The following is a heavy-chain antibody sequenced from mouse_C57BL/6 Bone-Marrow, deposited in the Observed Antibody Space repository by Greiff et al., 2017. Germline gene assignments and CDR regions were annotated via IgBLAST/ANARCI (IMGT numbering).Heavy chain of an antibody. J-gene: IGHJ4*01. D-gene: IGHD2-4*01. CDR2: ISNLAYSI. CDR3: ARYDYDGDAMDY. CDR1: GFTFSDYG. V-gene: IGHV5-15*01. Sequence: DVKLQESGGGLVQPGGSLKLSCAASGFTFSDYGMAWVRQAPRKGPEWVAFISNLAYSIYYADTVTGRFTISRENDKRTLYLEMSSLRSEDTAMYYCARYDYDGDAMDYWGQGTSVTVSS.